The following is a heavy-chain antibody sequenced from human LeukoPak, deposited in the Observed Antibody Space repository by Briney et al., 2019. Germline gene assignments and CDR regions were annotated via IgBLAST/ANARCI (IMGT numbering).Heavy chain of an antibody. J-gene: IGHJ3*02. D-gene: IGHD1-26*01. CDR2: IRSDGSNK. CDR1: GFTFSSYG. V-gene: IGHV3-30*02. Sequence: GGSLRLSCAASGFTFSSYGMHWVRQAPGKGLEWVAFIRSDGSNKYYADSVKGRFTISRDNSKNTLYLQMNSLRAEDTAVYYCARAPSGSLNAFDIWGQGTMVTVSS. CDR3: ARAPSGSLNAFDI.